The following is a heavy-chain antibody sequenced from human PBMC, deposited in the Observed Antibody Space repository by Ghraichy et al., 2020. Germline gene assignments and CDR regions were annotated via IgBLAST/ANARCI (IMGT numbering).Heavy chain of an antibody. CDR2: ISSDGTKK. CDR3: VSLISFSILGGYSNFDL. Sequence: GGSLRLSCKASGFTFVDHAMHWVRQAPGKGLDWVSLISSDGTKKYYADSVKGRFTISRDNSKNSVFLDMKSLRPEDAAVYYCVSLISFSILGGYSNFDLWGRGTLVTVSS. J-gene: IGHJ2*01. D-gene: IGHD3-9*01. CDR1: GFTFVDHA. V-gene: IGHV3-30-3*01.